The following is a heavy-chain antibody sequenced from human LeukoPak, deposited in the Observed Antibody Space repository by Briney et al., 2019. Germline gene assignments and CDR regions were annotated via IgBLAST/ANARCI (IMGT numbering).Heavy chain of an antibody. CDR1: GFAVTDNY. CDR2: FYVGGNT. CDR3: ARGKGWNYFDY. V-gene: IGHV3-53*01. D-gene: IGHD6-19*01. Sequence: GGSLRLSCAASGFAVTDNYMSWVRQAPGKGLEWVSVFYVGGNTYYAASVEGRFTISRDNSKNTVYLQMNSLRAEDTAVYYCARGKGWNYFDYWGQGTLVSVSS. J-gene: IGHJ4*02.